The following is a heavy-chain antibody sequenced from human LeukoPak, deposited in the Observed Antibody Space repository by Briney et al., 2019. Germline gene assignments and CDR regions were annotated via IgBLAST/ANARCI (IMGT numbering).Heavy chain of an antibody. J-gene: IGHJ4*02. CDR2: ISSSSSYI. CDR3: ARDLHYYGSGSFDY. Sequence: GGSLRLSCAASGFTFSSYSMNWVRPAPGKGVGWVSSISSSSSYIYYADSVKGRFTISRDNAKNSLYLQMNSLRADDTAVYYCARDLHYYGSGSFDYWGQGTLVTVSS. CDR1: GFTFSSYS. D-gene: IGHD3-10*01. V-gene: IGHV3-21*01.